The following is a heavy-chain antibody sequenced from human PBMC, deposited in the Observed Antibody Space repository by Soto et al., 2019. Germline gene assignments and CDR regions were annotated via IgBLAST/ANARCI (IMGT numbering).Heavy chain of an antibody. CDR2: IIPIFGTA. V-gene: IGHV1-69*13. D-gene: IGHD3-10*01. CDR1: GGTFSSYV. CDR3: AWFGEHTNGMDV. J-gene: IGHJ6*02. Sequence: SVKVSCKASGGTFSSYVISWVRQAPGQGLEWMGGIIPIFGTANYAQKFQGRVTITADESTSTAYMELSSLRSEDTAVYYCAWFGEHTNGMDVWGQGTTVTVSS.